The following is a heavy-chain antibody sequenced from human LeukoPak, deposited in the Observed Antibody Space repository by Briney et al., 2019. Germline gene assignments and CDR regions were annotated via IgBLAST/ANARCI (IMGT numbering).Heavy chain of an antibody. CDR2: IKQDGSEK. CDR3: AREGKGIAAGYYFDY. CDR1: GFTISSNY. Sequence: GGSLRLSCAGSGFTISSNYMSWVRQAPGKGLEWVANIKQDGSEKYYVDSVKGRFTISRDNAKNSLYLQMNSLRAEDTAVYYCAREGKGIAAGYYFDYWGQGTLVTVSS. V-gene: IGHV3-7*01. D-gene: IGHD6-13*01. J-gene: IGHJ4*02.